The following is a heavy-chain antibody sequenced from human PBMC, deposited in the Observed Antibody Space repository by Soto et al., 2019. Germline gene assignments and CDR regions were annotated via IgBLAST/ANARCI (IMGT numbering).Heavy chain of an antibody. CDR3: ARDFRSVVTITPGV. D-gene: IGHD5-12*01. J-gene: IGHJ6*02. V-gene: IGHV1-18*04. CDR1: GYTFTSYG. Sequence: ASVKVSCKASGYTFTSYGISWVRQAPGQGLEWMGWISAYNGNTNYAQKLQGRVTMTTDTSTSTAYMELRSLRSDDTAVYYCARDFRSVVTITPGVSGQGPTVTVYS. CDR2: ISAYNGNT.